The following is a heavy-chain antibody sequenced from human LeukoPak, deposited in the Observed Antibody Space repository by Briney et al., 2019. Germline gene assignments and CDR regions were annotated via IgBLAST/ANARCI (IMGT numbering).Heavy chain of an antibody. V-gene: IGHV4-4*02. J-gene: IGHJ5*02. Sequence: PSGTLSLTCAVSGGSISSSNWWSWVRQPPGKGLEWIGEIYHSGSTNYNPSLKSRVTISVDTSKNQFSLKLSSVTAADTAVYYCASQLGYYDSSPMNWFDPWGQGTLVTVSS. CDR1: GGSISSSNW. CDR3: ASQLGYYDSSPMNWFDP. D-gene: IGHD3-22*01. CDR2: IYHSGST.